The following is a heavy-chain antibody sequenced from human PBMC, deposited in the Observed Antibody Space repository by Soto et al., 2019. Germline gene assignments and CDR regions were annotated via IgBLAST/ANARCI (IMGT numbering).Heavy chain of an antibody. Sequence: QVQLVQSGGEVRQPGASVQVSCKASGYTFTNYAISWVRQAPGQGPEWMGLISGYNGDTNSHDSQNRQVRLTLATVMSTTTAYMEMRSLTSADTAVDYCARYNDVWGGYYFENWGQGNLCSVAA. D-gene: IGHD3-3*01. CDR2: ISGYNGDT. CDR3: ARYNDVWGGYYFEN. CDR1: GYTFTNYA. V-gene: IGHV1-18*01. J-gene: IGHJ4*02.